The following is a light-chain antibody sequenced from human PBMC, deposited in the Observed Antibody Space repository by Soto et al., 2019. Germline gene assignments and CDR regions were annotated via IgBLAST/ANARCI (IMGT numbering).Light chain of an antibody. CDR2: RNN. CDR1: LSNIGSNF. CDR3: AAGDDSLRGVV. J-gene: IGLJ2*01. Sequence: QSVLTQPPSASGTPGQRVTISCSGSLSNIGSNFIYLYQQLPGSAPKLLINRNNERPSGVHDRFSGSKSGTSASLDISGLRSEDEGDYHCAAGDDSLRGVVFGGGTKLTVL. V-gene: IGLV1-47*01.